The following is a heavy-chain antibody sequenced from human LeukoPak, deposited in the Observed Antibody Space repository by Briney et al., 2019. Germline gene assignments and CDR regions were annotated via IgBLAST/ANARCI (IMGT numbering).Heavy chain of an antibody. CDR3: AKDIVVVPAAYDY. D-gene: IGHD2-2*01. CDR2: TSGSGGST. CDR1: GFTFSSYW. J-gene: IGHJ4*02. V-gene: IGHV3-23*01. Sequence: PGGSLRLSCAASGFTFSSYWMSWVRQAPGKGLEWVSATSGSGGSTYYADSVKGRFTISRDDSKNTLYLQMNSLRAEDTAVYYCAKDIVVVPAAYDYWGQGTLVTVSS.